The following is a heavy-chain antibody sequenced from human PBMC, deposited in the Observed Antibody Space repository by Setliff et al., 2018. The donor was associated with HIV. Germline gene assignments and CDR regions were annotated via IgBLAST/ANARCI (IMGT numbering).Heavy chain of an antibody. J-gene: IGHJ3*02. D-gene: IGHD5-18*01. CDR2: IYYSETT. V-gene: IGHV4-31*03. CDR3: ARDQGYSYGSGPFHS. CDR1: GGSISSGGYY. Sequence: KASETLSLTCTVSGGSISSGGYYWSWIRQHPGKGLEWIGYIYYSETTYYNPSLKSRVTLSVDKSKNHFSLKLTSVTAADTAVYYCARDQGYSYGSGPFHSWGQGTMVTV.